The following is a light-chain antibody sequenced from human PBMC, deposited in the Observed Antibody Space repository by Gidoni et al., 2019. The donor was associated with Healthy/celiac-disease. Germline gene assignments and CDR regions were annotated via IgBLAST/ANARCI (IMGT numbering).Light chain of an antibody. V-gene: IGKV3-11*01. CDR1: QSVSSY. Sequence: EIVLTQSPATLSLSPGERATLSCRASQSVSSYLAWYQQKHSQAPRLLIYDASNRATGIPARFSGSGSGTDFALTLRSLEPEDFAVYYCQQRSNWPFGGCTKVEIK. CDR3: QQRSNWP. J-gene: IGKJ4*01. CDR2: DAS.